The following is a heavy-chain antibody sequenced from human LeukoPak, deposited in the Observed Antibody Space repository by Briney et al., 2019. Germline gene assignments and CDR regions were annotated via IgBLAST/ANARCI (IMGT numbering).Heavy chain of an antibody. J-gene: IGHJ4*02. Sequence: ASVKVSCKASGYTFTGYYMHWVRQAPGQGLEWMGWINPNTGDTNYAQKLQGRVTMTWDTSISTAYVEVSRLRSDDTAVYYCARSEQQDYDILTGYYKPDRGFDYWGQGTLVTVSS. CDR2: INPNTGDT. CDR1: GYTFTGYY. D-gene: IGHD3-9*01. CDR3: ARSEQQDYDILTGYYKPDRGFDY. V-gene: IGHV1-2*02.